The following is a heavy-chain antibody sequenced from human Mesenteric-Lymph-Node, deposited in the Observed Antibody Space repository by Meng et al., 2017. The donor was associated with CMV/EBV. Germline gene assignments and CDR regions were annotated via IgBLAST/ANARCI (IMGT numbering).Heavy chain of an antibody. V-gene: IGHV3-7*01. J-gene: IGHJ4*02. CDR2: IKQDGSEK. Sequence: GESLKISCAASGFTFSNAWMSWVRQAPGKGLEWVANIKQDGSEKYYVDSVKGRFTISRDNAKNSLYLQMNSLRAEDTAVYYCARVGVYCSSTSCYRGALDYWGQGTLVTVSS. CDR1: GFTFSNAW. D-gene: IGHD2-2*02. CDR3: ARVGVYCSSTSCYRGALDY.